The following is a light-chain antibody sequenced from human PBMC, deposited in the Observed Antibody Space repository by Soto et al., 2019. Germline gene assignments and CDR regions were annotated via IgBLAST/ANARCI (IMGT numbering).Light chain of an antibody. J-gene: IGKJ1*01. CDR3: QQYDGYSPQT. V-gene: IGKV1-5*01. CDR1: QSVRNW. CDR2: DSS. Sequence: DIQMTQSPSTLFASVGDRVTITCRASQSVRNWLAWYQQKPGRAPHLLIYDSSTLEPGVASRFRGSVSGTESTLTINGLQPDDFGTYYCQQYDGYSPQTFGQGIKVEIK.